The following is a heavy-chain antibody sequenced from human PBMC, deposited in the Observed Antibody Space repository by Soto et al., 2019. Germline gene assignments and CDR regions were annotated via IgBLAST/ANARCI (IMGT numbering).Heavy chain of an antibody. CDR2: TSSSSSYI. CDR1: GFTFSSYT. J-gene: IGHJ6*02. V-gene: IGHV3-21*01. CDR3: ARDLSVAGTFVLGPYYGMDV. Sequence: PGGSLRLSCAASGFTFSSYTLNWVRQAPGKGLEWVSSTSSSSSYIYYADSVKGRFTISRDNARNSLYLQMNSLRAEDTAVYYCARDLSVAGTFVLGPYYGMDVWGQGTTVTVSS. D-gene: IGHD1-1*01.